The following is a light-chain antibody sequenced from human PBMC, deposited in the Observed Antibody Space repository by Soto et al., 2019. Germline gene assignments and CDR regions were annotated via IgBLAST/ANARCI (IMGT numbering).Light chain of an antibody. CDR1: QSVSSSY. J-gene: IGKJ5*01. Sequence: EIVLTQSPGTLSFSPGERATRSRRSSQSVSSSYLAWYQQKPGQAPRLLIYGASSRATGIPDRFSGSGSGTDFTLTISRLEPEDFAVYYCQQYGSSPPITFGQGTRLEIK. V-gene: IGKV3-20*01. CDR3: QQYGSSPPIT. CDR2: GAS.